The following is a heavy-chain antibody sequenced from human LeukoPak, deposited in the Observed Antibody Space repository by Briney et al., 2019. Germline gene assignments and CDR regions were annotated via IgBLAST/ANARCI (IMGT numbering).Heavy chain of an antibody. V-gene: IGHV3-49*04. CDR3: TRQRSYYYDSSGFDY. Sequence: GGSLRLSCTASGFTFGDYAMSWVRQAPGKGLEWVGFIRSKAYGGTTEYAASVKGRFTISRDDSKSIAYLQMNSLKTEDTGVYYCTRQRSYYYDSSGFDYWGQGTLVTVSS. D-gene: IGHD3-22*01. CDR2: IRSKAYGGTT. CDR1: GFTFGDYA. J-gene: IGHJ4*02.